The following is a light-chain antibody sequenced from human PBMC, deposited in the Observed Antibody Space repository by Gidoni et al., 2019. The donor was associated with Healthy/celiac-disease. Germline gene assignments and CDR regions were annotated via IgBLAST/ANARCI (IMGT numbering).Light chain of an antibody. CDR2: EVS. CDR1: SSDVGGYNY. Sequence: QSALTQPASVSGSPGQSITISCPGTSSDVGGYNYVSWYQQHPGKAPKLMIYEVSNRPSGVSNRFSGSKSGNTASLTISGLQAEDEADYYCSSDTSSSTVVFGGGTKLTVL. J-gene: IGLJ2*01. V-gene: IGLV2-14*01. CDR3: SSDTSSSTVV.